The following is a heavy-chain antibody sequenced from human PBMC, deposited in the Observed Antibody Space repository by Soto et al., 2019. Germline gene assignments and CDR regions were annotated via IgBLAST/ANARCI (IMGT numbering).Heavy chain of an antibody. CDR3: SRGYGASWYGTSVGGDT. D-gene: IGHD6-13*01. Sequence: QVQLQQWGAGLLKPSETLSLSCGVYGGSLTGFYWSWIRQPPGSGLEWIGEINHRGSTNYNPCLKSSVTRLVDTPTYQFAPQLTAVTAADTAVDACSRGYGASWYGTSVGGDTWGQGTLVTVSS. CDR2: INHRGST. V-gene: IGHV4-34*01. CDR1: GGSLTGFY. J-gene: IGHJ5*02.